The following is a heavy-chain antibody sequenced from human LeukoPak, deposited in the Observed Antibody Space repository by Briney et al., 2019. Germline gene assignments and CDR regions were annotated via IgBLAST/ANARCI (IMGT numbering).Heavy chain of an antibody. J-gene: IGHJ4*02. CDR2: IIPILGIA. CDR3: ARDLTREAKTARPLGY. D-gene: IGHD6-6*01. CDR1: GGTFSSYA. Sequence: ASVKVSCKASGGTFSSYAISWVRQAPGQGLEWMGRIIPILGIANYAQKFQGRVTITADKSTSTAYMELSSLRSEDTAVYYCARDLTREAKTARPLGYWGQGTLVTVSS. V-gene: IGHV1-69*04.